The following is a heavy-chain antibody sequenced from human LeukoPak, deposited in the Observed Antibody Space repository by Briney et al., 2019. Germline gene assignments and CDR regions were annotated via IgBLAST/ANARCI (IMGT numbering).Heavy chain of an antibody. Sequence: GGSLRLPCAASGFTFSSYAMSWVRQAPGKGLEWVSAISGSGGSTYYADSVKGRFTISRDNSKNTLYLQMNSLRAEDTAVYYCAKDIRGGSYSANIDYWGQGTLVTVSS. V-gene: IGHV3-23*01. D-gene: IGHD1-26*01. CDR2: ISGSGGST. CDR3: AKDIRGGSYSANIDY. CDR1: GFTFSSYA. J-gene: IGHJ4*02.